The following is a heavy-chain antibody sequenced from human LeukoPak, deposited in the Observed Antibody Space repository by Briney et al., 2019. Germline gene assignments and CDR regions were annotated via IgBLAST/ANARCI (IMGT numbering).Heavy chain of an antibody. D-gene: IGHD2-15*01. J-gene: IGHJ4*02. CDR3: VRDSATPSCGVFDS. Sequence: GGSLRLSCVASGFTFSSRDWMTWVRPPPGKGLEWVATIKQDGRDICYVGYVKGRFTVSRDNAKNSLHLQMWSLTVEDTAIYYCVRDSATPSCGVFDSWGQGTLVTVSS. CDR1: GFTFSSRDW. CDR2: IKQDGRDI. V-gene: IGHV3-7*01.